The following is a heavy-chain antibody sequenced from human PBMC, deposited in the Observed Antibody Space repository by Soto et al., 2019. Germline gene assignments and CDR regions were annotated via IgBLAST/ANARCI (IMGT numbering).Heavy chain of an antibody. CDR3: ASSVVVPSTMNYFDY. CDR1: GYRFSNYW. CDR2: IFPADSDT. J-gene: IGHJ4*02. Sequence: PVESLPLSCKGFGYRFSNYWIAWVRQMPGKGLEWMGIIFPADSDTKYSPSFQGQVTISADKSISTAYLQWSSLKASDTAMYYCASSVVVPSTMNYFDYWGQGSLVTVPS. D-gene: IGHD2-15*01. V-gene: IGHV5-51*01.